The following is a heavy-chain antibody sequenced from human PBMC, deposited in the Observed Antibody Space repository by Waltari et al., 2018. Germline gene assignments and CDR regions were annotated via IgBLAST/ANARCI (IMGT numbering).Heavy chain of an antibody. Sequence: QVQLVQSGAEVKKPGASVKVSCKVSGYTLTELSMHWVRQAPGKGLEWMGGFDPEDGEPSYAHKCQGRVTMTEDTSTDTAYMELSSLRSEDTAVYYCATDRRLGRGSYFDYWGQGTLVTVSS. V-gene: IGHV1-24*01. D-gene: IGHD3-16*01. CDR2: FDPEDGEP. CDR3: ATDRRLGRGSYFDY. CDR1: GYTLTELS. J-gene: IGHJ4*02.